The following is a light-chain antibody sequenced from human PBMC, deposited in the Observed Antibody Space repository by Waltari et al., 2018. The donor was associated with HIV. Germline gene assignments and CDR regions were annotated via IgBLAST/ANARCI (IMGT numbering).Light chain of an antibody. Sequence: QSALTQPRSVSGSPGQSVTISCTGTASDIGYFDYVSWYQQYHGKAPNVIIYEVFQRPSGVPDRCTASKSGITASLTISGLQDEDEADYYCCSYAGTYTYVFGSGTTVTVL. CDR3: CSYAGTYTYV. CDR1: ASDIGYFDY. CDR2: EVF. J-gene: IGLJ1*01. V-gene: IGLV2-11*01.